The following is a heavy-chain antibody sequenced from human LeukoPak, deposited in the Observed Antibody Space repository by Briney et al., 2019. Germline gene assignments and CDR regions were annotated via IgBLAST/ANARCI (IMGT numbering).Heavy chain of an antibody. D-gene: IGHD3-16*01. J-gene: IGHJ3*02. CDR2: ISGRGGST. CDR3: AKDGSIMITIGGVISAFDI. V-gene: IGHV3-23*01. CDR1: GFTFSSYA. Sequence: GGPLRLSCAASGFTFSSYAMSWVRQAPGKGLEWVSAISGRGGSTYYADSVKGRFTISRDNSKNTLYLQMNSLRAEDTAVYYCAKDGSIMITIGGVISAFDIWGQGTMVTVSS.